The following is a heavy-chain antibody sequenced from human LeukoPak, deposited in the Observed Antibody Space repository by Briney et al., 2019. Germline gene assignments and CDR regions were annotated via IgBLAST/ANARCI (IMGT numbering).Heavy chain of an antibody. D-gene: IGHD2-2*01. V-gene: IGHV4-4*02. CDR2: IYHSGST. CDR3: ARAHPHCSSTSCPFDY. J-gene: IGHJ4*02. CDR1: GGSISSSNW. Sequence: SETLSLTCSVSGGSISSSNWWSWVRQPPGKGLEWIGEIYHSGSTNYNPSLKSRVTISVDKSKNQFSLKLSSVTAADTAVYYCARAHPHCSSTSCPFDYWGQGTLVTVSS.